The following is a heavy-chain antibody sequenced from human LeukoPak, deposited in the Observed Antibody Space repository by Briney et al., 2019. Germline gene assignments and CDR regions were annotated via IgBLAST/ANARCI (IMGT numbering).Heavy chain of an antibody. CDR2: IYQSGIT. D-gene: IGHD3-10*01. Sequence: PSETLSLTCVVSGGSISSSYWWSWVRQPPGKGLEWIGEIYQSGITNYNPSLKSRVTMSVDKSKNQFSLGLSFVTAADTAIYYCARVDIWFGTFGYWGQGTLVTVSS. CDR1: GGSISSSYW. CDR3: ARVDIWFGTFGY. V-gene: IGHV4-4*02. J-gene: IGHJ4*02.